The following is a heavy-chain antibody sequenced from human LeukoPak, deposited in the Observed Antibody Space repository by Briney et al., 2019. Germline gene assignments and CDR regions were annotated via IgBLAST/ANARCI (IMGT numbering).Heavy chain of an antibody. CDR3: ARGGRWTGFDP. J-gene: IGHJ5*02. Sequence: GGSLRLSCAACGFTFSSYGMHWVRQAPGKGLEWVSFISSSSNNIYYGDPVKGRFTVSRDNAKNSLHLQMNSLRAEDTAIYFCARGGRWTGFDPWGQGTLITVSS. V-gene: IGHV3-21*06. CDR2: ISSSSNNI. CDR1: GFTFSSYG. D-gene: IGHD3/OR15-3a*01.